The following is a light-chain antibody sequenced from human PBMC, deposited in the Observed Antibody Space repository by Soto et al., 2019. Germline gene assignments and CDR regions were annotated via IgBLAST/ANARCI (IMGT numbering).Light chain of an antibody. V-gene: IGLV2-23*02. CDR1: TSDVGSYDL. Sequence: QSALTQPASVSGSPGQSITISCTGTTSDVGSYDLVSWYQQHPGKAPKIMIYEVSKRPSGDSNRFSGSKSGNTASLTISGLQAEDEADYYCCSYAGGRGPYVFGPGTKLTAL. CDR3: CSYAGGRGPYV. J-gene: IGLJ1*01. CDR2: EVS.